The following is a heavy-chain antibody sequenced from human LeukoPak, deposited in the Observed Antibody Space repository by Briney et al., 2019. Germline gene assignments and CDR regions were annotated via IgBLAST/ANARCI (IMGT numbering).Heavy chain of an antibody. J-gene: IGHJ4*02. Sequence: SVKVSCKASGGNFSNYAFSWVRQAPGQGLEWMGRIIPILGIANYAQMFQGRVTITADKSTSTAYMELSNLRSEDTAVYYCARDGDYYASGSRGDYWGQGTLVTVSS. CDR2: IIPILGIA. D-gene: IGHD3-10*01. V-gene: IGHV1-69*04. CDR1: GGNFSNYA. CDR3: ARDGDYYASGSRGDY.